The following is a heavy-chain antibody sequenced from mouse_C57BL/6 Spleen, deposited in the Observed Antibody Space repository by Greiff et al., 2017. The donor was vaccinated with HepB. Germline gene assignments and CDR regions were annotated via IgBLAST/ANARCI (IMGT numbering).Heavy chain of an antibody. CDR3: ARKLGREGWFAY. CDR1: GYSITSGYY. CDR2: ISYDGSN. D-gene: IGHD4-1*01. J-gene: IGHJ3*01. V-gene: IGHV3-6*01. Sequence: EVQLQESGPGLVKPSQSLSLTCSVTGYSITSGYYWNWIRQFPGNKLEWMGYISYDGSNNYNPSLKNRISITRDTSKNQFFLKLNSVTTEDTATYYCARKLGREGWFAYWGQGTLVTVSA.